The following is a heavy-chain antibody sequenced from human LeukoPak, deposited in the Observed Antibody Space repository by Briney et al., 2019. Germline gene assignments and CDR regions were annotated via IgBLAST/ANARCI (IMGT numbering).Heavy chain of an antibody. D-gene: IGHD3-10*01. V-gene: IGHV3-73*01. CDR3: TSQCMVRGVTPVLC. CDR2: IRSKANSYAT. J-gene: IGHJ4*02. CDR1: GFTFSGSA. Sequence: GGSLRLSCTASGFTFSGSAMHWVRQASGKGLEWVGRIRSKANSYATAYAASVKGRFTISRDDSKNTAYLQMNSLKTEDTAVYYCTSQCMVRGVTPVLCWGQGTLVTVSS.